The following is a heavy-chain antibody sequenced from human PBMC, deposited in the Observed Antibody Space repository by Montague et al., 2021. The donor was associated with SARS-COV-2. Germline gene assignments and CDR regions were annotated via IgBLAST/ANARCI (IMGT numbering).Heavy chain of an antibody. CDR2: IYASGGT. CDR1: GDSISSFY. J-gene: IGHJ4*02. D-gene: IGHD2-15*01. Sequence: SETLSLTRTLSGDSISSFYWNWIRQPAGKGLEWIGRIYASGGTNXNPSLKSRVTMSVDTSKNQFSLKLNSVTAADTAVYYCGRGVVAATPVVDYWGRGTLVTVSS. V-gene: IGHV4-4*07. CDR3: GRGVVAATPVVDY.